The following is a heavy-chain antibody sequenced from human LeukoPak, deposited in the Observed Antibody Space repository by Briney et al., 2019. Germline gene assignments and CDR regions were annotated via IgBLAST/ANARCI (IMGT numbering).Heavy chain of an antibody. CDR1: GFAFSNYG. CDR3: ARGRSITLLRGVAMSDGFDI. J-gene: IGHJ3*02. Sequence: GGSLRLSCEASGFAFSNYGMNWVRQAPGKGLEWVSFTDTSGNYIYYGDSVKGRFTISRDNARNLLFLQMNGLRAEDTAVYYCARGRSITLLRGVAMSDGFDIWGQGAMVAVSS. CDR2: TDTSGNYI. V-gene: IGHV3-21*06. D-gene: IGHD3-10*01.